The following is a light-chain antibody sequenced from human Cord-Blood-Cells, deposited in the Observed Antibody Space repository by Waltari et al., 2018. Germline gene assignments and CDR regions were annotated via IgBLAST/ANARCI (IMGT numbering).Light chain of an antibody. CDR2: KDS. Sequence: SYELTQPPSVSVSLGQMARITCSGAALPKKYTYWYQQKPAQFPVLVIYKDSERPSGIPERFSGSSSGTIVTLTISGVQAEDEADYYCLSADSSGTYVVFGGGTKLTVL. J-gene: IGLJ2*01. CDR3: LSADSSGTYVV. CDR1: ALPKKY. V-gene: IGLV3-16*01.